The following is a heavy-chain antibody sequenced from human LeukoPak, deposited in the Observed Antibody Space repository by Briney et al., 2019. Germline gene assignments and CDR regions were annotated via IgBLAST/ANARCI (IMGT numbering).Heavy chain of an antibody. CDR3: ARVRPLHYSGSYGMDV. J-gene: IGHJ6*02. CDR1: GGTFSSYA. V-gene: IGHV1-69*13. D-gene: IGHD1-26*01. CDR2: IIPIFGTA. Sequence: ASVKVSCKASGGTFSSYAISWVRQAPGQGLEWMGGIIPIFGTANYAQKFQGRVTITADESTSTAYMELSSLRSEDTAVYYCARVRPLHYSGSYGMDVWGQGTTVTVSS.